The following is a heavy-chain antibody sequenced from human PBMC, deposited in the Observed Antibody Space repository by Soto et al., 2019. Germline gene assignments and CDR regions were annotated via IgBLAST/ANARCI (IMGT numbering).Heavy chain of an antibody. CDR3: AKRKGDLEILKTTVTTFWGPFHI. J-gene: IGHJ3*02. D-gene: IGHD4-17*01. Sequence: EVQLVESGGGLVQPGRSLRLSCAASGFTFDDYAMHWVRQVPGKGPEWVSGISWNSGSRGYAESVRGRFTISRDNAKNSLDLQMNSLRAEDTALYYCAKRKGDLEILKTTVTTFWGPFHIWGQGTMVTVSS. CDR2: ISWNSGSR. V-gene: IGHV3-9*01. CDR1: GFTFDDYA.